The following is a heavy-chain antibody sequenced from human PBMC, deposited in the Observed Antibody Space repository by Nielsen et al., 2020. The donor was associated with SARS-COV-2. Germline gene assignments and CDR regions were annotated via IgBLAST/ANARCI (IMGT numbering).Heavy chain of an antibody. J-gene: IGHJ4*02. Sequence: SVKVSCKASGGTFSSSAINWVRQAPGQGLEWMGGIIPLFGTENYAQKFQGRAMISADELTNTAYLELSSLRSEDTAVYYCGALVAGGAFDYWGQGTLVTVSS. CDR2: IIPLFGTE. V-gene: IGHV1-69*13. D-gene: IGHD6-19*01. CDR3: GALVAGGAFDY. CDR1: GGTFSSSA.